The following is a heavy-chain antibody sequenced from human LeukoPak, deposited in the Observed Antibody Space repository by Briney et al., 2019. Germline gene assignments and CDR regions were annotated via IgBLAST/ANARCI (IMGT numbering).Heavy chain of an antibody. Sequence: ASVKISCKVSGYTFTDYYMHWVQQAPGKGLEWMGLVDPEDGETIYAEKFQGRVTITADTSTDTAYMELSSLRSEDTAVYYCARVSGRFLEWLFDNWFDPWGQGTLVTVSS. CDR2: VDPEDGET. CDR3: ARVSGRFLEWLFDNWFDP. D-gene: IGHD3-3*01. V-gene: IGHV1-69-2*01. CDR1: GYTFTDYY. J-gene: IGHJ5*02.